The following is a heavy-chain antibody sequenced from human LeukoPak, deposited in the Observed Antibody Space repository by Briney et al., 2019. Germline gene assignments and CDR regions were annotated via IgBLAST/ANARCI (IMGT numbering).Heavy chain of an antibody. V-gene: IGHV1-8*01. CDR3: ATQSIHYYYYYMDV. D-gene: IGHD6-6*01. Sequence: ASVKVSCKASGYTFTSYDINWVRQATGQGLEWMGWMNPNSGNTGYAQKFQGRVTMTRNTSISTAYMELSSLRSEDTAVYYCATQSIHYYYYYMDVWGKGTTVTVSS. J-gene: IGHJ6*03. CDR1: GYTFTSYD. CDR2: MNPNSGNT.